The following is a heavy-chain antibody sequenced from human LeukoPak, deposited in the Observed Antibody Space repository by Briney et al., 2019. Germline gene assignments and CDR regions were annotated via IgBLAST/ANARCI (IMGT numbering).Heavy chain of an antibody. CDR1: GFTFSSYE. V-gene: IGHV3-48*03. CDR2: ISSSGSTI. J-gene: IGHJ4*02. Sequence: GGSLRLSWAASGFTFSSYEMNWVRQAAGKGLEWVSYISSSGSTIYYADSVKGRFTISRDNSKNTLYLQMNSLRAEDTAVYCCARGPSGYHNTGGQGTLVTVSS. D-gene: IGHD5-12*01. CDR3: ARGPSGYHNT.